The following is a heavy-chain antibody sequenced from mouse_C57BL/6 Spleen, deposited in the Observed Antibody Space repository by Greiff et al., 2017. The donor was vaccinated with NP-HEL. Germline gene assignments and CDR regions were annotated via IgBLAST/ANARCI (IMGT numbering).Heavy chain of an antibody. V-gene: IGHV3-1*01. J-gene: IGHJ4*01. D-gene: IGHD1-1*01. CDR3: AREGYYGSAMDY. CDR1: GYSITSGYD. CDR2: ISYSGST. Sequence: EVQLQESGPGMVKPSQSLSLTCTVTGYSITSGYDWHWIRHFPGNKLEWMGYISYSGSTNYNPSLKSRISITHDTSKNHFFLKLNSVTTEDTSTYYCAREGYYGSAMDYWGQGTSVTVSS.